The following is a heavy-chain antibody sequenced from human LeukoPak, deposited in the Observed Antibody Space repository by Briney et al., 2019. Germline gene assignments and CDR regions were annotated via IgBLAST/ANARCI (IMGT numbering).Heavy chain of an antibody. Sequence: GGSLRLSCAASGFTFSSYAMSWVRQAPGKGLEWVSAISGSGGSTYYADSVKGRFTISRDNSKNTLYLQMNSLRAEDTAVYYCAKQGGPTYYYYMDVWGKGTTVTVSS. CDR1: GFTFSSYA. CDR3: AKQGGPTYYYYMDV. CDR2: ISGSGGST. J-gene: IGHJ6*03. V-gene: IGHV3-23*01.